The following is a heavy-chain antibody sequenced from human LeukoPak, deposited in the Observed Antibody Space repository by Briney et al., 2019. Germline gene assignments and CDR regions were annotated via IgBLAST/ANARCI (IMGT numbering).Heavy chain of an antibody. CDR2: IIPILGIA. CDR1: GGTFSSYA. D-gene: IGHD3-22*01. Sequence: SVKVSCKASGGTFSSYAISWVRQAPGQGLEWMGRIIPILGIANYAQKFQGRVTITADKSTSTAYMELSSLRSDDTAVYYCARDVRYHYYDSSGYYFDYWGQGTLVTVSS. CDR3: ARDVRYHYYDSSGYYFDY. J-gene: IGHJ4*02. V-gene: IGHV1-69*04.